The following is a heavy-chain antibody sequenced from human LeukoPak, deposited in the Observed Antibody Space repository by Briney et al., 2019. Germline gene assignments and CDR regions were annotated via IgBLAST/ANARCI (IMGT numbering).Heavy chain of an antibody. J-gene: IGHJ4*02. D-gene: IGHD3-10*01. V-gene: IGHV4-59*11. CDR3: ASRPADTTWYGVFDY. CDR1: GGSINSHY. CDR2: IFNTGNT. Sequence: SKTLSLTCSVSGGSINSHYWSWIRQPPGKRLEWIGYIFNTGNTNYNPSLASRVTMSVDTSRAQFFLRLSPVTAADTAIYYCASRPADTTWYGVFDYWSQGTLVTVSS.